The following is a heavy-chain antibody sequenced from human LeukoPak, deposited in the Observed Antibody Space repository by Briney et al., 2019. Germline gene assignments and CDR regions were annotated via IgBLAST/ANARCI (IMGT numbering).Heavy chain of an antibody. CDR2: IKQDGGEK. CDR3: VGLGENY. J-gene: IGHJ4*02. Sequence: GALRFSCAASGFTFRRYWMSWARQASGKGLEWVANIKQDGGEKYYVDSVKGRFTISRDNAKNSLYLQMNSLRAEDTAVYYCVGLGENYWGQGTLVTVSS. V-gene: IGHV3-7*02. D-gene: IGHD3-10*01. CDR1: GFTFRRYW.